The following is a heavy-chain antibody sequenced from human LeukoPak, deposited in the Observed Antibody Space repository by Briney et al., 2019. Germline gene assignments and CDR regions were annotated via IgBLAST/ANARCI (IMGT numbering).Heavy chain of an antibody. D-gene: IGHD5-24*01. J-gene: IGHJ4*02. Sequence: SETLSLTCAVYGGSFSGYYWSWIRQPPGKGLEWIGEINHSGSTNYNPSLKSRVTISVDTSKNQFSLKLSSVTAADTAVYYCARDFSLQLFDYWGQGTLVTVFS. CDR1: GGSFSGYY. V-gene: IGHV4-34*01. CDR2: INHSGST. CDR3: ARDFSLQLFDY.